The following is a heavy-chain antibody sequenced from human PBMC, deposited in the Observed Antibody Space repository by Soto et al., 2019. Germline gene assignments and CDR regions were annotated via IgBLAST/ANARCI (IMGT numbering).Heavy chain of an antibody. CDR2: VNHSGTT. J-gene: IGHJ4*02. Sequence: QVQLQQWGAGLLKPSETLSLTCAVYGGSFSGYYWTWIRQSPEKGLEWIGEVNHSGTTYYNPSLKPRVTISAHTPKNQFSLKMSSVTAADTAVYYCARGIGYCSSINCYSSRRLRFDSWGQGTLVTVSS. D-gene: IGHD2-2*01. CDR3: ARGIGYCSSINCYSSRRLRFDS. CDR1: GGSFSGYY. V-gene: IGHV4-34*01.